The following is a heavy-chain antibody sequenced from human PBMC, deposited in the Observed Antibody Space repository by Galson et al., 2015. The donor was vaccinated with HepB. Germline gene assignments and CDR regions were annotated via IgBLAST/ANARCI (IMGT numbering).Heavy chain of an antibody. D-gene: IGHD2-2*01. CDR1: GFGFSDYG. CDR3: ARDLGRGKYHDF. CDR2: IGHDGSYK. Sequence: SLRLSCAASGFGFSDYGMHWVRRAPGKGLEWAAVIGHDGSYKNYADSMKGRFTISRDNSKNTLFLQMNSLRTEDTAVYYCARDLGRGKYHDFWGQGTLVTVSS. J-gene: IGHJ4*02. V-gene: IGHV3-33*01.